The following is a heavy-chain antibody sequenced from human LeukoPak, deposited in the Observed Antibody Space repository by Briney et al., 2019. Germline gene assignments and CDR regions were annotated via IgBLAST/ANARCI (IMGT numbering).Heavy chain of an antibody. CDR3: ASIDYGDDY. V-gene: IGHV3-7*01. Sequence: GGSLRLSCGASGFTFSNNWMTWVRQAPGKGLEWVANIRRDGSQKYYVESVKGRFTISRDNSKNLVYLQMDSLRAEDTAVYYCASIDYGDDYWGQGTLVTVSS. CDR1: GFTFSNNW. J-gene: IGHJ4*02. D-gene: IGHD4-17*01. CDR2: IRRDGSQK.